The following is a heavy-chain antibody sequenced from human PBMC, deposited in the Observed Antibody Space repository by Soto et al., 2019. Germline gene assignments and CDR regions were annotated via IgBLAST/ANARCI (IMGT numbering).Heavy chain of an antibody. CDR1: GFTFSSYS. CDR3: AREGSNYDILTGSDY. CDR2: ISSSSSYI. D-gene: IGHD3-9*01. J-gene: IGHJ4*02. V-gene: IGHV3-21*01. Sequence: LRLSCAASGFTFSSYSMNWVRQAPGKGLEWVSSISSSSSYIYYADSVKGRFTISRDNAKNSLYLQMNSLRAEDTAVYYCAREGSNYDILTGSDYWGQGTLVTVSS.